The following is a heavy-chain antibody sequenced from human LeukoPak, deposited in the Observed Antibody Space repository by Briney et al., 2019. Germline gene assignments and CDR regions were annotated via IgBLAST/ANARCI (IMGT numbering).Heavy chain of an antibody. CDR1: GYTFTGYY. Sequence: ASVKVSCKASGYTFTGYYIHWVRQAPGQGLEWMGIINPSGGSTSYAQKFQGRVTMTRDTSTSTVYMELSSLRSEDTAVYYCARDRYYYDSSGYQPLDYWGQGTLVTVSS. CDR2: INPSGGST. J-gene: IGHJ4*02. V-gene: IGHV1-46*01. CDR3: ARDRYYYDSSGYQPLDY. D-gene: IGHD3-22*01.